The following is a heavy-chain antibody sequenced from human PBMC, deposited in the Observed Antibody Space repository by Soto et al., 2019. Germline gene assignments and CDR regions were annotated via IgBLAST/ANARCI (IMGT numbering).Heavy chain of an antibody. CDR3: ARDGYYDFWSGYYSHPNMDV. Sequence: GGSPRLSCAASGFTFSSYWMSWVRQAPGKGLEWVANIKQDGSEKYYVDSVKGRFTISRDNAKNSLYLQMNSLRAEDTAVYYCARDGYYDFWSGYYSHPNMDVWGKGTTVTVSS. CDR2: IKQDGSEK. D-gene: IGHD3-3*01. V-gene: IGHV3-7*01. J-gene: IGHJ6*03. CDR1: GFTFSSYW.